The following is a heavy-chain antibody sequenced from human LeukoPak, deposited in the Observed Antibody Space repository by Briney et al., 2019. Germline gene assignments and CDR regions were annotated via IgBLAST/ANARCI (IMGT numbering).Heavy chain of an antibody. CDR1: GFTFSSYS. V-gene: IGHV3-21*01. CDR2: ISSSSSYI. D-gene: IGHD2-2*01. Sequence: GGSLRLSCAASGFTFSSYSMNWVRQAPGKGLEWVSSISSSSSYIYYADSVKGRFTISRDNAKNSLYLQMNSLRAEDTAVYYCTRGVRPPHCSSTSCYAGYGMDVWGQGTTVTVSS. J-gene: IGHJ6*02. CDR3: TRGVRPPHCSSTSCYAGYGMDV.